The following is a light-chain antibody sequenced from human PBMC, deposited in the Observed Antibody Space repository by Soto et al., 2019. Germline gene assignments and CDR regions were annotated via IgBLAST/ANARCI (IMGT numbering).Light chain of an antibody. CDR2: GAS. CDR1: QSVSSN. J-gene: IGKJ4*01. CDR3: QQYYKWPPLT. V-gene: IGKV3-15*01. Sequence: EIVMTQSPATLSVSPGERATLSCRASQSVSSNVAWYQQKAGQAPRLLIYGASARATGIPARFSGSGSGTEFTLTISSLQSEDFAVYYCQQYYKWPPLTFGGGTKVDIK.